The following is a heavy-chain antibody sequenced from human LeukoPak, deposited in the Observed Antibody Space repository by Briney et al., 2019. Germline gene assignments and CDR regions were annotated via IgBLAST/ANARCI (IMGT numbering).Heavy chain of an antibody. CDR3: AKPLTGDFYYYMDV. CDR1: GFTFSTYA. V-gene: IGHV3-23*01. Sequence: PGGSLRLSCAASGFTFSTYAMSWVRQAPGKGLEWVSAISSSGGSTYYADSVKGRFTISRDISKTTLYLQMNSLRTEDTAVYYCAKPLTGDFYYYMDVWGKGTTVTVSS. J-gene: IGHJ6*03. CDR2: ISSSGGST. D-gene: IGHD7-27*01.